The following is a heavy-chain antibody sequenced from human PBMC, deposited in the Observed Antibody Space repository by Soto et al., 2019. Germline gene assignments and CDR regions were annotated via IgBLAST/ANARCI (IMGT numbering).Heavy chain of an antibody. J-gene: IGHJ4*02. Sequence: QVKLVQSGAAVKKPGASVTVSCKASGYIFSSYGFIWVRQAPGQGLEWMGWINGHNGKTESAPHLQGRLTLTTDTSTNTAHMELGSLASDDTAVYYCAGGYYDLLTDSPSRFDYWGQGTLVPVSS. V-gene: IGHV1-18*01. D-gene: IGHD3-9*01. CDR2: INGHNGKT. CDR3: AGGYYDLLTDSPSRFDY. CDR1: GYIFSSYG.